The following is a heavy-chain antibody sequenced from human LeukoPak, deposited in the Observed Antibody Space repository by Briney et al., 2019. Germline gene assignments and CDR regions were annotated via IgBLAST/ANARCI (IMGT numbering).Heavy chain of an antibody. Sequence: PSETLSLTCTVSGGSISTSNYYWGWIRQPPGKGLEWIGNIFYSGSTYYSPSLKSRVTISLDTSRNQFSLKLNSVTAADTAVYYCASLGPSRTGPWGQGTLVTVSS. V-gene: IGHV4-39*07. CDR1: GGSISTSNYY. J-gene: IGHJ5*02. CDR3: ASLGPSRTGP. CDR2: IFYSGST. D-gene: IGHD7-27*01.